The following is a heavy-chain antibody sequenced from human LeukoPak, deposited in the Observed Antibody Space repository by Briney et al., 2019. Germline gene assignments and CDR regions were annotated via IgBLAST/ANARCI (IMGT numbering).Heavy chain of an antibody. CDR3: ARLKAVAGRDFDY. CDR2: IYYSGST. J-gene: IGHJ4*02. V-gene: IGHV4-39*01. CDR1: GGSISSSSYY. D-gene: IGHD6-19*01. Sequence: PSETLSLTCTVSGGSISSSSYYWGWIRQPPGKGLEWIGSIYYSGSTYYNPSLKSRVTISVDTSKNQFSLKLSSVTAADTAVYYCARLKAVAGRDFDYWGQGNLVTVSS.